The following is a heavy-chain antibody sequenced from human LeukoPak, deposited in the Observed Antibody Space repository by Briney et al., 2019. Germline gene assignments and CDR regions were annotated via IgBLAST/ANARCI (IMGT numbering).Heavy chain of an antibody. D-gene: IGHD6-19*01. V-gene: IGHV3-23*01. Sequence: PGGSLRLSCAASGFTFSSYAMSWVRQAPGKGLEWVTAISGSGGSTYYADSVKGRFTISRDNSKNTLYLQMNSLRAEDTAVYYCATPGPRLYSSGWITLSGWELSSALYYFDYWGQGTLVTVSS. CDR2: ISGSGGST. J-gene: IGHJ4*02. CDR1: GFTFSSYA. CDR3: ATPGPRLYSSGWITLSGWELSSALYYFDY.